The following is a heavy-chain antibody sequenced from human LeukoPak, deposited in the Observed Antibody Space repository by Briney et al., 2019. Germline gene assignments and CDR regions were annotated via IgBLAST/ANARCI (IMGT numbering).Heavy chain of an antibody. V-gene: IGHV4-39*01. J-gene: IGHJ4*02. CDR2: IYYSGST. CDR1: GDSITRRSDY. Sequence: SQTLSLTCTVTGDSITRRSDYWGWVRQPPGKGLEWIGRIYYSGSTYYNASFKSRVTISVDTSRNQFSLQLSYVTAADTAVYYCARNESVLGTTGLNDFFDDWGQGSLVTVSS. D-gene: IGHD1-26*01. CDR3: ARNESVLGTTGLNDFFDD.